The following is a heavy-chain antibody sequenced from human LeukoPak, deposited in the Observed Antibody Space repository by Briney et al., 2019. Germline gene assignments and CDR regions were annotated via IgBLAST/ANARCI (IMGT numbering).Heavy chain of an antibody. CDR2: IYHSGST. J-gene: IGHJ3*02. D-gene: IGHD3-16*01. CDR3: AFLGAAFDI. V-gene: IGHV4-38-2*02. CDR1: GYSISGGYY. Sequence: PSETLSLTCTVSGYSISGGYYWGWIRQPPGKGLEWIGSIYHSGSTYYNPSLKSRVTISVDTSKNQFSLKLSSVTAADTAVYYCAFLGAAFDIWGQGTMVTVSS.